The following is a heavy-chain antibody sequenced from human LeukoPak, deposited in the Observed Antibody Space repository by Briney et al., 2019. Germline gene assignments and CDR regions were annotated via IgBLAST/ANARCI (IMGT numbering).Heavy chain of an antibody. CDR2: ISGSGGST. D-gene: IGHD6-13*01. CDR1: GFTFSSYA. CDR3: AKARIAAAGGGVDY. J-gene: IGHJ4*02. V-gene: IGHV3-23*01. Sequence: GGSLRLSCAASGFTFSSYAMSWVRQAPGKGLEWVSAISGSGGSTYYADSVKGRFTISRDNSKNTLYLQMNSLRAEDTAVYHCAKARIAAAGGGVDYWGQGTLVTVSS.